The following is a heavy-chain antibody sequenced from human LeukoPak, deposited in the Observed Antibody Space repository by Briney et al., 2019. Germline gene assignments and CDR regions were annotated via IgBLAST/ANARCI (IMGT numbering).Heavy chain of an antibody. Sequence: PSETLSLTCTVSGGSISSYYWSWIRQPPGKGLEWIGYIYYSGSTNYNPSLKSRVTISVDTSKNPFSPELSSVTAADTAVYYCARGGGNSAPFDYWGQGTLVTVSS. CDR3: ARGGGNSAPFDY. CDR2: IYYSGST. CDR1: GGSISSYY. V-gene: IGHV4-59*12. D-gene: IGHD4-23*01. J-gene: IGHJ4*02.